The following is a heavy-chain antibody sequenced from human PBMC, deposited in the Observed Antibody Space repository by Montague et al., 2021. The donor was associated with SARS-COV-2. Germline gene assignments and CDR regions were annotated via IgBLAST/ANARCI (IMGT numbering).Heavy chain of an antibody. Sequence: SETLSLTCAVHGGSFSTYSWNWIRQPPGKVLEWIGEIHHGGSTNYNPSLKSRVTISADTSKNQFSLKLTSVAAADTAVYYCARLGDGVVPSPILGVGPYYSYCYVDVWGKGTTVTVSS. D-gene: IGHD3-10*01. CDR3: ARLGDGVVPSPILGVGPYYSYCYVDV. CDR1: GGSFSTYS. CDR2: IHHGGST. J-gene: IGHJ6*03. V-gene: IGHV4-34*01.